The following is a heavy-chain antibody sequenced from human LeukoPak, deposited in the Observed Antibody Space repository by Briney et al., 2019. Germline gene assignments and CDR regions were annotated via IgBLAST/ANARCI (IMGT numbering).Heavy chain of an antibody. CDR1: GFTFFSVW. V-gene: IGHV3-15*01. D-gene: IGHD2-15*01. J-gene: IGHJ5*02. Sequence: PGGSLRLFSAASGFTFFSVWLSWVRQAPGKGLEWVGRIKGTTVGGAADYAAPVKGRFTISRDDSKNTLYLRMNSLTTEDTGVYYCISAYCSGSTTNTWSQGTRVTVYS. CDR3: ISAYCSGSTTNT. CDR2: IKGTTVGGAA.